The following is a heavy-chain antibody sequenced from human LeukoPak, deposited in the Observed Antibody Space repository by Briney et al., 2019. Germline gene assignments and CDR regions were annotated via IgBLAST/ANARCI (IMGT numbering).Heavy chain of an antibody. D-gene: IGHD6-19*01. CDR3: AKDLGWDYYYGMDV. Sequence: WGSLRLSCAASGFTFSSYAMSWVRQAPGKGLEWVSAISGSGGSTYYADSVKGRFTISRDNSKNTLYLQMNSLRAEDTAVYYCAKDLGWDYYYGMDVWGKGTTVTVSS. V-gene: IGHV3-23*01. CDR2: ISGSGGST. CDR1: GFTFSSYA. J-gene: IGHJ6*04.